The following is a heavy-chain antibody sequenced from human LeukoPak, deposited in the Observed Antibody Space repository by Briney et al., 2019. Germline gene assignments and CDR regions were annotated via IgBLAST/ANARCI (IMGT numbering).Heavy chain of an antibody. J-gene: IGHJ6*03. CDR2: IYHSGST. CDR3: ARDLYVQEYSSSPPYLAPNYYYMDV. D-gene: IGHD6-6*01. V-gene: IGHV4-38-2*02. Sequence: SETLSLTCTVSGYSISSGYYWGWIWQPPGKGLEWIGSIYHSGSTYYNPSLKSRVTISVDTSKNQFSLKLSSVTAADTAVYYCARDLYVQEYSSSPPYLAPNYYYMDVWGKGTTVTVSS. CDR1: GYSISSGYY.